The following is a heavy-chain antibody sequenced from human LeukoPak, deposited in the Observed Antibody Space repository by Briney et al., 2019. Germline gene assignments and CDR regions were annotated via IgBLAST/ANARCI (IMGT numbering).Heavy chain of an antibody. CDR3: ARDHPSLDAFDI. CDR1: GGTFSSYA. V-gene: IGHV1-69*04. J-gene: IGHJ3*02. Sequence: SVKVSCKASGGTFSSYAISWVRQAPGQGLEWMGRIIPILGIANYAQKFQGRVTITADKSTSTAYMELSSLRSEDTAVYYCARDHPSLDAFDIWGQGTMVTVSS. CDR2: IIPILGIA.